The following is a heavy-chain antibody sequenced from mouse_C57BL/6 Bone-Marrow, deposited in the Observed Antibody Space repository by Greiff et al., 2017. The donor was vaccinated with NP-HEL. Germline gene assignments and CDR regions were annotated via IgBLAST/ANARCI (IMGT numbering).Heavy chain of an antibody. CDR2: IDPENGDT. CDR1: GFNIKDDY. V-gene: IGHV14-4*01. Sequence: EVQLQQSGAELVRPGASVKLSCTASGFNIKDDYMHWVKQRPEQGLEWIGWIDPENGDTEYASKFQGKATITAYTSSNTAYLQLSSLTSEDTAVYYCTTYDSLAYWGQGTLVTVSA. D-gene: IGHD2-4*01. CDR3: TTYDSLAY. J-gene: IGHJ3*01.